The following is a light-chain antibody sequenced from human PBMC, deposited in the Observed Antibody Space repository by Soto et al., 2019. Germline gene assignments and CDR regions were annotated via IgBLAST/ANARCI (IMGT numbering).Light chain of an antibody. CDR3: KHRYSYPLT. CDR2: AAS. V-gene: IGKV1-9*01. Sequence: IPVTQSPSSLSASVGDRVTITCRASQGITSYLAWYQQKPGKAPKLLIYAASALQTGVSSRFIGSGYRTDFALTISNLQPEDFATYFWKHRYSYPLTFGGGTTVEF. J-gene: IGKJ4*01. CDR1: QGITSY.